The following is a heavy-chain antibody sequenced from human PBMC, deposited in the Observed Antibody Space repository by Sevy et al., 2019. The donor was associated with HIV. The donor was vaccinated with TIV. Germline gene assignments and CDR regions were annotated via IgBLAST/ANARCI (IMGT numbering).Heavy chain of an antibody. CDR2: ISTSGST. Sequence: SETLSLTCTVSGGSISGDSFYWTWIRQSAGKGLEWIGRISTSGSTKYNPSLKSRVSMSLETSENLFSLTLTSVTAADTAVYYCARDGGSGYGLDVWGQGTTVTVSS. CDR3: ARDGGSGYGLDV. CDR1: GGSISGDSFY. J-gene: IGHJ6*02. D-gene: IGHD3-16*01. V-gene: IGHV4-61*02.